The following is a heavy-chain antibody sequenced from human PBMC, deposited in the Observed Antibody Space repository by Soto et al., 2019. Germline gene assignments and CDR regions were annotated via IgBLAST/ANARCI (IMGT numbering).Heavy chain of an antibody. J-gene: IGHJ4*02. CDR1: GFTFSSYA. Sequence: VRLSCAASGFTFSSYAMSWVRQAPGKGLEWVSAISGSGGSTYYADSVKGRFTISRDNSKNTLYLQMNSLRAEDTAVYYCAKDPPTWYDFWSGYYYFDYWGQGTLVTVPS. CDR2: ISGSGGST. V-gene: IGHV3-23*01. D-gene: IGHD3-3*01. CDR3: AKDPPTWYDFWSGYYYFDY.